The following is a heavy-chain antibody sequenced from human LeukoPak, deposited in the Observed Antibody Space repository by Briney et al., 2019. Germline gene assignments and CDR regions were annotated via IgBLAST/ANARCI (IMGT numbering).Heavy chain of an antibody. J-gene: IGHJ4*02. D-gene: IGHD5-18*01. CDR3: VKEERGYSYGDY. Sequence: GGSLRLSCAASGFTFSNCAMSWVRQPPGKGLEWVSAVSDDGGKTWYADSVKGRFTISRDNSKNTLSLQMTNPRADDTARYYCVKEERGYSYGDYWGQRTLVTVSS. CDR2: VSDDGGKT. V-gene: IGHV3-23*01. CDR1: GFTFSNCA.